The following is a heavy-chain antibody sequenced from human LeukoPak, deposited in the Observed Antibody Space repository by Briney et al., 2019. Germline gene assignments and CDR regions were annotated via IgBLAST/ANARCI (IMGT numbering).Heavy chain of an antibody. V-gene: IGHV7-4-1*02. CDR1: GYTFTSYA. Sequence: ASVNVSCKASGYTFTSYAMNWVRQAPGQGLEWMGWINTNTGNPTYAQGFTGRFVFSLDTSVSTAYLQISSLKAEDTAVYYCARSYYYDSSGRRPRSYYYGMDVWGQGTTVTVSS. D-gene: IGHD3-22*01. J-gene: IGHJ6*02. CDR2: INTNTGNP. CDR3: ARSYYYDSSGRRPRSYYYGMDV.